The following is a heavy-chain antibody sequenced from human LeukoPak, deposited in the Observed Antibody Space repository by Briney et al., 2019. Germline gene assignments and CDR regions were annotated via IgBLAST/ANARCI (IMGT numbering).Heavy chain of an antibody. Sequence: PGGSLRLSCAASGFTFSSYWMSWVRQAPGKGLEWIGSIYYSGSTYYNPSLKSRVTISVDTSKNQFSLKLSSVTAADTAVYYCARGNSGYDRNWFDPWGQGTLVTVSS. CDR3: ARGNSGYDRNWFDP. V-gene: IGHV4-39*07. CDR1: GFTFSSYW. CDR2: IYYSGST. D-gene: IGHD5-12*01. J-gene: IGHJ5*02.